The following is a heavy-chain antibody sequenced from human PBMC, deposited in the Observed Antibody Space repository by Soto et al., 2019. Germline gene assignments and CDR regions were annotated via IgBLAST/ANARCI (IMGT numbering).Heavy chain of an antibody. V-gene: IGHV3-23*01. Sequence: GGSLRLSCAASGFTFSSYAMSWVRQAPGKGLEWVSAISGSGGSTYYADSVKGRFTISRDNSKNTLYLQMNSLRAEDTAVYYCAKDPQLAPIILAALNFDYWGQGTLVTVSS. CDR1: GFTFSSYA. CDR3: AKDPQLAPIILAALNFDY. D-gene: IGHD6-6*01. CDR2: ISGSGGST. J-gene: IGHJ4*02.